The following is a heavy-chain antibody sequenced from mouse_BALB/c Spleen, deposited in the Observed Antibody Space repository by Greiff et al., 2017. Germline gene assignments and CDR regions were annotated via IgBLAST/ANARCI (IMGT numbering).Heavy chain of an antibody. CDR1: GFTFTDYY. J-gene: IGHJ3*01. CDR3: ARDRRYDVSFAY. V-gene: IGHV7-3*02. CDR2: IRNKANGYTT. Sequence: EVMLVESGGGLVQPGGSLRLSCATSGFTFTDYYMSWVRQPPGKALEWLGFIRNKANGYTTEYSASVKGRFTISRDNSQSILYLQMNTLRAEDSATYYCARDRRYDVSFAYWGQGTLVTVSA. D-gene: IGHD2-14*01.